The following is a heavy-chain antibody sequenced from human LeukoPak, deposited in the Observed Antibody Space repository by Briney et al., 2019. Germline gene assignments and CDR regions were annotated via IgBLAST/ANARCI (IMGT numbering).Heavy chain of an antibody. CDR2: INHSGST. Sequence: SETLSLTCAVYGGSFTDYYWVWVRQTPGKGLEWIGEINHSGSTYYNPSLRSRVTTSVDTSKNQFSLKLSSVTAADTAVYYCARRAYSGSYPSYFDYWGQGTRLTVSS. D-gene: IGHD1-26*01. V-gene: IGHV4-34*01. CDR3: ARRAYSGSYPSYFDY. CDR1: GGSFTDYY. J-gene: IGHJ4*02.